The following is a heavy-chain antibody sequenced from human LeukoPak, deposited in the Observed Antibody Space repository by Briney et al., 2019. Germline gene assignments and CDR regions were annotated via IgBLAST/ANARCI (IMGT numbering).Heavy chain of an antibody. CDR3: AVGDVFASNGYYYVWSDP. J-gene: IGHJ5*02. V-gene: IGHV1-8*01. D-gene: IGHD3-22*01. CDR1: GHILTRSD. CDR2: INPNSGHT. Sequence: ASVKVSCKTSGHILTRSDINWVRQASGQGPEWMGWINPNSGHTDFAQKFRGRVTMTRNASINTVYMDLSSLTSEDTAIYFCAVGDVFASNGYYYVWSDPWGQGTLVTVSS.